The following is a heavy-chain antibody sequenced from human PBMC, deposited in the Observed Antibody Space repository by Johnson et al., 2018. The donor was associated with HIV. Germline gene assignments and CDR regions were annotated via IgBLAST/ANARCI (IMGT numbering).Heavy chain of an antibody. J-gene: IGHJ3*02. D-gene: IGHD2-15*01. CDR1: GFTFNSYG. V-gene: IGHV3-30*02. CDR3: AKEGGKYLVELDAFDI. CDR2: IPYDGSNQ. Sequence: QVQLVESGGGVVQPGGSLRLSCAASGFTFNSYGIHWVRQAPGKGLEWVAFIPYDGSNQLYADSVKGRFTTSRDKSKNTLFLQMSSLRAEDTAVYYCAKEGGKYLVELDAFDIWGQGTMVTVSS.